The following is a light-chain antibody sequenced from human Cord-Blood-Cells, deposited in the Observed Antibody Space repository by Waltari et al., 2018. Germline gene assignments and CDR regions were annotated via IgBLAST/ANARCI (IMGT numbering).Light chain of an antibody. CDR2: ADS. Sequence: QSALTQPASVSGSPGQSITISCTGTSSDVGGYNYVSWYQQHPGKAPKLWSYADSNRPSGVSNRCSGAKSGNTASRTISGLQAEDEADYYCSSYTSSSTLYVFGTGTKVTVL. CDR3: SSYTSSSTLYV. V-gene: IGLV2-14*03. J-gene: IGLJ1*01. CDR1: SSDVGGYNY.